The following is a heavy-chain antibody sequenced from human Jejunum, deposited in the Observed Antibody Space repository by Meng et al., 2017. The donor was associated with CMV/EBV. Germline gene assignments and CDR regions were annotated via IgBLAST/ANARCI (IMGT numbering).Heavy chain of an antibody. D-gene: IGHD4-11*01. CDR3: ARGLTGPEYYYNAMDV. J-gene: IGHJ6*02. CDR1: SVGTSSHY. V-gene: IGHV4-39*07. CDR2: IYYTGRA. Sequence: SVGTSSHYWGWIRQHAGKGLELSGSIYYTGRAYYNPSLKSRVTISVDTSKNQFSLRVNSVTAADTAVYYCARGLTGPEYYYNAMDVWGQGTTVTVSS.